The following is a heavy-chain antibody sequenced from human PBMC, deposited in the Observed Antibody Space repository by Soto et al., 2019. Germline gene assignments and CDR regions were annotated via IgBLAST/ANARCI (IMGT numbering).Heavy chain of an antibody. J-gene: IGHJ4*01. CDR3: ARGSGGWAEGVY. CDR1: GFSFRSYW. V-gene: IGHV3-7*05. D-gene: IGHD6-19*01. CDR2: INQDGSEK. Sequence: EVQLVESGGGLVQPGGSLRLSCAAAGFSFRSYWMSWVRQAPGKGLEWVANINQDGSEKNYVDSVKGRFTISRDNAKNSLSLQMDSLRAEETAVYFCARGSGGWAEGVYWGQGTLVTVSS.